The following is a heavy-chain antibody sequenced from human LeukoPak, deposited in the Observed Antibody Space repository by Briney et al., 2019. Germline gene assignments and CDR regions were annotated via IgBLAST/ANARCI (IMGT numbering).Heavy chain of an antibody. D-gene: IGHD2-21*02. CDR2: INPSGGST. J-gene: IGHJ4*02. CDR3: ATSRTARYEFDY. Sequence: ASVKVPCKASGYTFTSYYMHWVRQAPGQGLEWMGIINPSGGSTSYAQKFQGRVTMTRDTSTSTVYMELSSLRSEDTAVYYCATSRTARYEFDYWGQGTLVTVSS. V-gene: IGHV1-46*01. CDR1: GYTFTSYY.